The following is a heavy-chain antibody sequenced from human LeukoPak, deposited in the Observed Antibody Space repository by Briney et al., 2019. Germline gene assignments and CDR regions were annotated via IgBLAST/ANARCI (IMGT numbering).Heavy chain of an antibody. D-gene: IGHD6-19*01. V-gene: IGHV3-7*01. CDR3: ATSQTTSGRYGNAFDI. J-gene: IGHJ3*02. Sequence: GGSLRLSCAASGFTFSTYWMSWVRQAPGKGLEWVANIKQDGGEKYYVDSVRGRFTISRDNAKNSLYLQMNSLRVEDTAVYYCATSQTTSGRYGNAFDIWGQGTMVTVS. CDR1: GFTFSTYW. CDR2: IKQDGGEK.